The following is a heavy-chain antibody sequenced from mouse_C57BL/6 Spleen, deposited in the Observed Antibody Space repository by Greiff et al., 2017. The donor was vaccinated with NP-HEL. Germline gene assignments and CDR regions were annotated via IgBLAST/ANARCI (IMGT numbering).Heavy chain of an antibody. Sequence: QVQLQQPGAELVKPGASVKMSCKASGYTFTSYWITWVKQRPGQGLEWIGDIYPGSGSTNYNEKFKSKATLTVDTSSSTAYMQLSSLTAEDSAVYYCARNGGGDAMDYWGQGTSVTVSS. V-gene: IGHV1-55*01. J-gene: IGHJ4*01. CDR2: IYPGSGST. CDR3: ARNGGGDAMDY. CDR1: GYTFTSYW.